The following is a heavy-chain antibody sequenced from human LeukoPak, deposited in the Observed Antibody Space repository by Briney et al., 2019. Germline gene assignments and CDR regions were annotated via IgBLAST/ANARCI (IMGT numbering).Heavy chain of an antibody. CDR1: GGSFSSYY. Sequence: SETLSLTCAVYGGSFSSYYWSWIRQPPGKGLEWIREINHSCSTNYNPSLKSRVTISVDTSKNQFSLKLSSVTAADTAVYYCARANGETTMIDAFDIWGQGTLVTVSS. V-gene: IGHV4-34*01. J-gene: IGHJ3*02. CDR2: INHSCST. CDR3: ARANGETTMIDAFDI. D-gene: IGHD3-22*01.